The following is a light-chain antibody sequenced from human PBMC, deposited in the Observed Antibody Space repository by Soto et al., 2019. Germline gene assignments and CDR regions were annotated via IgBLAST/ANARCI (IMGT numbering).Light chain of an antibody. V-gene: IGKV1-39*01. CDR2: AAS. J-gene: IGKJ1*01. CDR1: QNIDTY. Sequence: DIQVTQSPSSLSASVGDRITITCRTSQNIDTYLNWYQQNPGKAPKLLISAASRLQSGVPSRFSGSGSGTDFTLTITSLQAADFATYYCQQTYDNPRTFGQGTKV. CDR3: QQTYDNPRT.